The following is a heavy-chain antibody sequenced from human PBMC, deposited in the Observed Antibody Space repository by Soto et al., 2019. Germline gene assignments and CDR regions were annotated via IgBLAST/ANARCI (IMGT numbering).Heavy chain of an antibody. J-gene: IGHJ5*02. CDR1: GYTFTSYD. D-gene: IGHD3-3*01. V-gene: IGHV1-8*01. CDR2: MNPNSGNT. Sequence: ASVKVSCKASGYTFTSYDINWVRQATGQGLEWMGWMNPNSGNTGYAQKFQGRVTMTRNTSISTAYMELSSLRSEDTAVYYCARGTPPKRFLEWFPVRSPLEWFDPWGQGTLVTVSS. CDR3: ARGTPPKRFLEWFPVRSPLEWFDP.